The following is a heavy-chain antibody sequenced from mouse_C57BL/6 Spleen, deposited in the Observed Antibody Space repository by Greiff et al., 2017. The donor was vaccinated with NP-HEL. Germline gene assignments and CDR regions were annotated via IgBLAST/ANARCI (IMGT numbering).Heavy chain of an antibody. J-gene: IGHJ3*01. D-gene: IGHD2-4*01. V-gene: IGHV1-50*01. CDR2: IDPSDSYT. CDR3: ARYDYGSAY. CDR1: GYTFTSYW. Sequence: QVQLQQSGAELVKPGASVKLSCKASGYTFTSYWMQWVKQRPGQGLEWIGEIDPSDSYTNYNQKFKGKATLTVDTSSSTAYMQLSSLTSEDSAVYYCARYDYGSAYWGQGTLVTVSA.